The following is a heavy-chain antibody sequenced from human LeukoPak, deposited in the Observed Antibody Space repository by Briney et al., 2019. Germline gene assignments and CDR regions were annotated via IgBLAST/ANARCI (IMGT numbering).Heavy chain of an antibody. D-gene: IGHD1-26*01. CDR1: GFTFSSYA. V-gene: IGHV3-30-3*01. CDR3: ARLPSSGSYHDAFDI. Sequence: PGGSLRLSCAASGFTFSSYAMHWVRQAPGKGLEWVAVISYDGSNKYYADSVKGRFTISRDNSKNTLFVQMNSLRAEDTAVYYCARLPSSGSYHDAFDIWGQGTLVTVSS. J-gene: IGHJ3*02. CDR2: ISYDGSNK.